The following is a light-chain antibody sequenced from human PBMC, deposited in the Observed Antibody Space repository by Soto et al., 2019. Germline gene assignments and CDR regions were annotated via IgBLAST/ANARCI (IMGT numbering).Light chain of an antibody. CDR2: VNSDGSH. CDR1: SGYSSYA. Sequence: QSVLTQSPSASASLGASVKLTCTLSSGYSSYAIAWHQQQPEKGPRYLMKVNSDGSHSKGDGIPDRFSGSSSGAECYLTISSLQSEDEADYYCQTWGTGILVFGGGTKLTVL. V-gene: IGLV4-69*01. J-gene: IGLJ3*02. CDR3: QTWGTGILV.